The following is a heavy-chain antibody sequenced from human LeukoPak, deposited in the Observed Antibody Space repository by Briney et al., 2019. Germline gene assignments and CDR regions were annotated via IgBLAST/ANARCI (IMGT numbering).Heavy chain of an antibody. V-gene: IGHV3-21*01. CDR1: GITLKNED. D-gene: IGHD2-2*01. Sequence: GGSLRLSCAVSGITLKNEDIYGVRRAPGKGLEWVSSISSSSSYIYYADSVKGRFTISRDNAKNSLYLQMNSLRADDTAVYYCAGGRALVQAADIWGQGTMVTVSS. CDR2: ISSSSSYI. CDR3: AGGRALVQAADI. J-gene: IGHJ3*02.